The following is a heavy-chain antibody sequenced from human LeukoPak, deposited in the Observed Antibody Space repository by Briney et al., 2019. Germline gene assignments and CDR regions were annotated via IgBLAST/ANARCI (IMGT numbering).Heavy chain of an antibody. D-gene: IGHD2-2*01. CDR2: IYYSGST. V-gene: IGHV4-61*08. Sequence: SETLSLTCSVFGDSVSRSDSYWDWIRQPPGKGLEWIGYIYYSGSTNYNPSLKSRVTISVDTSKNQFSLKLSSVTAADTAVYYCARGGGFYCSSTSCTTYNWFDPWGQGTLVTVSS. J-gene: IGHJ5*02. CDR3: ARGGGFYCSSTSCTTYNWFDP. CDR1: GDSVSRSDSY.